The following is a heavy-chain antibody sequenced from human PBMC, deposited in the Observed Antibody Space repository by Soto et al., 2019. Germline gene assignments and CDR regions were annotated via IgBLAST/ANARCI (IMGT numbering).Heavy chain of an antibody. Sequence: YWRWIRQPPGKGLEWIGDINDRGRTNYNPSLKSRVTISVDTSKNQFSLKLTSVTAADTAVYYCARTRDFYLDYWGQGTLVTVSS. V-gene: IGHV4-34*01. J-gene: IGHJ4*02. D-gene: IGHD3-9*01. CDR1: Y. CDR3: ARTRDFYLDY. CDR2: INDRGRT.